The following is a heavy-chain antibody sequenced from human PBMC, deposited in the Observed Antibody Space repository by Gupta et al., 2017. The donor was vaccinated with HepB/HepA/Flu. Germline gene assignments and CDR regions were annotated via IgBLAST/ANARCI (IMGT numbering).Heavy chain of an antibody. J-gene: IGHJ5*02. V-gene: IGHV3-23*01. D-gene: IGHD3-22*01. CDR3: AKENSSGWYDN. CDR1: GFTFDIYD. Sequence: EGRLLESGGALVQPGGSLRLSCAVSGFTFDIYDMSWVRQAPGKGLEWVSAIRGRGGFTYFADSVKGRFTISRDTSKKTLYLQINSLRAEDTAVYYCAKENSSGWYDNWGQGTLVTVSS. CDR2: IRGRGGFT.